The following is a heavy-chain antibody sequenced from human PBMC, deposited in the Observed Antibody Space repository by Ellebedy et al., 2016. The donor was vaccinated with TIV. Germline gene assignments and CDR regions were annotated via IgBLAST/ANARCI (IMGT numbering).Heavy chain of an antibody. CDR1: GGSISSSGYS. Sequence: LRLXCAVSGGSISSSGYSWSWIQQPPGKGLEWVGYIYHSGSASYNPSLKSRVTISVDRSKKQFSLKLSSVTGADTAVYYCAREVWGHWYFDLWGRGTLVTVSS. CDR3: AREVWGHWYFDL. CDR2: IYHSGSA. D-gene: IGHD3-16*01. V-gene: IGHV4-30-2*01. J-gene: IGHJ2*01.